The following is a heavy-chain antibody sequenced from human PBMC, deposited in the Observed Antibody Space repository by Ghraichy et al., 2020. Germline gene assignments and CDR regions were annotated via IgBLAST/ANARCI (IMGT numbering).Heavy chain of an antibody. CDR2: ITTKSGNT. CDR3: ARGINWFDP. J-gene: IGHJ5*02. V-gene: IGHV1-18*01. CDR1: GYTFISYG. Sequence: ASVKVSCKASGYTFISYGITWVRQAPGQGLEWMGWITTKSGNTQYGWKFQGRVTMTTDTSTSTAYMELGSLRSDDTAVYYCARGINWFDPWGQGTLVTVSS.